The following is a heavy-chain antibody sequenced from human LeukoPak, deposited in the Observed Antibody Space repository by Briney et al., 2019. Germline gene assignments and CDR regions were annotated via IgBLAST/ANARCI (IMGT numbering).Heavy chain of an antibody. CDR1: GFIFSSHG. J-gene: IGHJ4*02. Sequence: GGSLRLSCAASGFIFSSHGMNWVRQAPGKGLEWVSGISPSGDITYYADSVKGRFTISRDNSKDTLYLQMSSLRAEDTALYYCAKSGLNRFDYWGQGTLVTVSS. CDR2: ISPSGDIT. CDR3: AKSGLNRFDY. D-gene: IGHD2-15*01. V-gene: IGHV3-23*01.